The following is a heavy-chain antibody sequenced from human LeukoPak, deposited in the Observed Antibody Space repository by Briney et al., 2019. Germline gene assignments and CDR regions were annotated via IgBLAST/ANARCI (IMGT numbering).Heavy chain of an antibody. CDR1: GFTVSSNY. D-gene: IGHD5-18*01. Sequence: GGSLRLSCAASGFTVSSNYMSWVRQAPGKGLEWVSVIYSGGSTYYADSVKGRFTISRDNSKNTLYLQMNSLRAEDTAVYYCARATVGGYSYGYFDLWGRGTLVTVSS. CDR2: IYSGGST. J-gene: IGHJ2*01. V-gene: IGHV3-53*01. CDR3: ARATVGGYSYGYFDL.